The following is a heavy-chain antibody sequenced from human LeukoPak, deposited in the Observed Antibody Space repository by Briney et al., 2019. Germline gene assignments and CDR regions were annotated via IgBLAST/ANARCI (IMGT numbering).Heavy chain of an antibody. CDR2: MNPDSGNT. D-gene: IGHD2-2*01. CDR3: ARGLHCSKANCRRGEWFDP. V-gene: IGHV1-8*01. CDR1: GYTFTSYD. J-gene: IGHJ5*02. Sequence: ASVKVSCKASGYTFTSYDTNWVRQATGQGLEWMGWMNPDSGNTGYAQKFQGRVTMTRNASISTAYMELSSLRSVDTAMYYCARGLHCSKANCRRGEWFDPWGQGTLVTVSS.